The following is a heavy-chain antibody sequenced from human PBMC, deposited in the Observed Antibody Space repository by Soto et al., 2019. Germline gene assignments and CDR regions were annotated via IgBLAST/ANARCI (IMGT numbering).Heavy chain of an antibody. Sequence: GGSLRLSCAASGFTVSSNYMSWVRQAPGKGLERVLVIYSGGSTYYADSVKGRFTISRHNSKNTLYLQMNSLRAEDTAVFYCAKSGVVVAATYYYYYMDVWGKGTTVTVSS. CDR1: GFTVSSNY. CDR3: AKSGVVVAATYYYYYMDV. CDR2: IYSGGST. J-gene: IGHJ6*03. V-gene: IGHV3-53*04. D-gene: IGHD2-15*01.